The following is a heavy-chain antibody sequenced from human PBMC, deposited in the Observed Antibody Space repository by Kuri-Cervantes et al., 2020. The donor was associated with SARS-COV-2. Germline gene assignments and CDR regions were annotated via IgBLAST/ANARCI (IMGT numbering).Heavy chain of an antibody. V-gene: IGHV4-34*01. CDR1: GGSFSGYY. Sequence: SETLSLTCALYGGSFSGYYWSWIRQPPGKGLEWIGEINHSGSTNYNPSLKSRVTISVDTSKNQFSLKLSSVTAADTAVYYCASQVDTAMAFDYWGQGTLVTVSS. J-gene: IGHJ4*02. D-gene: IGHD5-18*01. CDR2: INHSGST. CDR3: ASQVDTAMAFDY.